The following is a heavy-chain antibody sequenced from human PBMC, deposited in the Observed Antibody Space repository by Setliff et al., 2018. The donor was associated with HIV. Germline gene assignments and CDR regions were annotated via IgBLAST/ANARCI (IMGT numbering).Heavy chain of an antibody. J-gene: IGHJ5*02. D-gene: IGHD3-10*01. CDR2: IYRSGTT. CDR1: GGSFSNYR. V-gene: IGHV4-4*07. Sequence: SETLSLTCTIFGGSFSNYRWSWIRQPAGRGLEWIGRIYRSGTTDYKPSLKSRVSMSLYTSRNQFSLKLTSVTAEDTAVYYCARDRHYSGLGSYGPWGPGILVTVSS. CDR3: ARDRHYSGLGSYGP.